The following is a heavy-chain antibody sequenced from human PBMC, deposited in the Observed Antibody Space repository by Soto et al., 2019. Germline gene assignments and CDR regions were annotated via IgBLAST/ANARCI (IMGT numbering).Heavy chain of an antibody. CDR1: GDSVSSNSAA. Sequence: SQTLSLTCAISGDSVSSNSAAWNWIRQSPSRGLEWLGRTYYRSKWYSDYAVSVKSRITINPDTSKNQFSLQLNSVTPEDTAVYYCARDKIPYSSSWSATIDYWGQGTLVTSPQ. J-gene: IGHJ4*02. CDR3: ARDKIPYSSSWSATIDY. D-gene: IGHD6-13*01. CDR2: TYYRSKWYS. V-gene: IGHV6-1*01.